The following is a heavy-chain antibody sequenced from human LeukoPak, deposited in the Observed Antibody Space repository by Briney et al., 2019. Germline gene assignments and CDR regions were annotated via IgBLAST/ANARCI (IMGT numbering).Heavy chain of an antibody. Sequence: PSETLSLTCTVSGGSISSYYWSWIRQPPGKGLEWIGYIYYSGSTNYNPSLKSRVTISVDTSKNQFSLKLSSVTAADTAVYYCARRMGWLRALDYWGQGTLVTVSS. CDR2: IYYSGST. CDR3: ARRMGWLRALDY. CDR1: GGSISSYY. D-gene: IGHD5-12*01. J-gene: IGHJ4*02. V-gene: IGHV4-59*08.